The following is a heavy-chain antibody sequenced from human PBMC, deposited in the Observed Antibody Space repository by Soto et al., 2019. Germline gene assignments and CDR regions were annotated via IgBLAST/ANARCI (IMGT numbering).Heavy chain of an antibody. CDR2: IIPIFGTA. CDR3: ATSPYYYGSGRKYYYGMDV. Sequence: SVKVSCKASGGTLSSYAISWVRQAPGQGLEWMGGIIPIFGTANYAQKFQGRVTITADESTSTAYMELSSLRSEDTAVYYCATSPYYYGSGRKYYYGMDVWGQGTTVTVSS. CDR1: GGTLSSYA. V-gene: IGHV1-69*13. D-gene: IGHD3-10*01. J-gene: IGHJ6*02.